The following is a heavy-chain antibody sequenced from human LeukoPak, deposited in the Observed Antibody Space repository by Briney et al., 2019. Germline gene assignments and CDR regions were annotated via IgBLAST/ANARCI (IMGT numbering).Heavy chain of an antibody. D-gene: IGHD3-10*01. CDR1: GFTFSSYG. CDR2: LRSDGSNK. J-gene: IGHJ4*02. CDR3: AKGAQYYGSGSHRRGHYFDS. Sequence: GGSLRLSCAASGFTFSSYGMHWVRQAPGKGLEGVALLRSDGSNKYYADSVKGRFTISRDNSKNTLYRQMSSLRAEDTAVYYCAKGAQYYGSGSHRRGHYFDSWGQGTLVTVSS. V-gene: IGHV3-30*02.